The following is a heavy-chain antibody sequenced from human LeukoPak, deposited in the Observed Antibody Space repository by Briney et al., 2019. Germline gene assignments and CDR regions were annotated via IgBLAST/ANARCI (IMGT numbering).Heavy chain of an antibody. Sequence: PGGSLRLSCAASGFTFSSDAVSWVRQAPGKGLEWVSGISGSGGNTYYADSVKGRFTISRDNSKNTLYLQMNSLRAEDAAVYYCAKAGSSTYHGYAYDYWGQGTLVTVSS. D-gene: IGHD5-12*01. J-gene: IGHJ4*02. CDR1: GFTFSSDA. CDR2: ISGSGGNT. CDR3: AKAGSSTYHGYAYDY. V-gene: IGHV3-23*01.